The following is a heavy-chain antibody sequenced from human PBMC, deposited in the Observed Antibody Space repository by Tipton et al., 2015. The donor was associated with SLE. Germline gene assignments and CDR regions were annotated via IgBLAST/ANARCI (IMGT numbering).Heavy chain of an antibody. CDR2: ITWDGRSA. CDR3: AGELVDAFDI. CDR1: GFTFDDYT. J-gene: IGHJ3*02. D-gene: IGHD1-26*01. V-gene: IGHV3-43*01. Sequence: GSLRLSCAASGFTFDDYTMHWVRQVPGKGLEWVSRITWDGRSAYYADSLESRFTISRDNSKNTLYLQMNSLRAEDTAVYYCAGELVDAFDIWGQGTMVTVSS.